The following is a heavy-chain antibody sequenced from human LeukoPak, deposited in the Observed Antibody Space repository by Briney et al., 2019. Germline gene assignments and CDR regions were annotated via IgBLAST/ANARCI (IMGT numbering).Heavy chain of an antibody. D-gene: IGHD3-22*01. CDR1: GFTFSSYS. CDR2: ISSSSSYI. Sequence: GGSLRLSCAASGFTFSSYSMNWVRQAPGKGLEWVSSISSSSSYIYYADPVKGRFTISRDNAKNSLYLQMNSLRAEDTAVYYCASFPLYYARDLDYWGQGTLVTVSS. V-gene: IGHV3-21*01. J-gene: IGHJ4*02. CDR3: ASFPLYYARDLDY.